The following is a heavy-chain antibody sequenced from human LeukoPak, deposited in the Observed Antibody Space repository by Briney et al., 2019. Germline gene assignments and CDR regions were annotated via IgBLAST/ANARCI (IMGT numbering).Heavy chain of an antibody. Sequence: PSETLSLTCTVSGGSISSYYWSWLRQPPGKGLEWLGYIYYSGSTNYNPSLKSRVTISVDTSKNQFSLKLSSVTAADTAVYYCARVAVAGGFTFDYWGQRTLVTVSS. CDR1: GGSISSYY. D-gene: IGHD6-19*01. V-gene: IGHV4-59*08. CDR2: IYYSGST. CDR3: ARVAVAGGFTFDY. J-gene: IGHJ4*02.